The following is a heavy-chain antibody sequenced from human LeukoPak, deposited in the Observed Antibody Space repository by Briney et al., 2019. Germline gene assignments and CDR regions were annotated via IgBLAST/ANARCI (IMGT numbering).Heavy chain of an antibody. CDR3: AKDMARYSSSLYMDV. CDR1: GFTFSSYW. J-gene: IGHJ6*04. CDR2: IKQDGSEK. Sequence: GGSLRLSCAASGFTFSSYWMSWVRQAPGKGLEWVANIKQDGSEKYYVDSVKGRFTISRDNSKNSLYLQMNSLRAEDTALYYCAKDMARYSSSLYMDVWGKGTTVTVSS. V-gene: IGHV3-7*03. D-gene: IGHD6-13*01.